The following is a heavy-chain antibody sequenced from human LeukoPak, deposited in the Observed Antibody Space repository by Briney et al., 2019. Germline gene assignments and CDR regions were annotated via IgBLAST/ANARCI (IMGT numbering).Heavy chain of an antibody. J-gene: IGHJ4*02. Sequence: GGSLRLSCAASGFTFSSYGMHWVRQAPGKGLEWVAVIPYDGSNKYYADSVKGRFTISRDNSKNTLYLQMNSLRAEDTAVYYCAKAKSNIVVVPAADYWGQGTLVTVSS. CDR3: AKAKSNIVVVPAADY. CDR2: IPYDGSNK. V-gene: IGHV3-30*18. CDR1: GFTFSSYG. D-gene: IGHD2-2*01.